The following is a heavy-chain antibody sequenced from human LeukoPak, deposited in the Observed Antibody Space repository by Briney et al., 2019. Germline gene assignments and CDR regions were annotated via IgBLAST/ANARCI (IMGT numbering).Heavy chain of an antibody. CDR2: ISYDASNK. D-gene: IGHD4-23*01. Sequence: PGRSLRLSCEASGFTFRSYGMHWVRQAPGKGLEWVAVISYDASNKFYADSVQGRFTISRDNSKNTLFLQMNSLGAEDTAVFYCARARSVGPPTGFDYWGQGTLVTVSP. CDR1: GFTFRSYG. V-gene: IGHV3-30*19. J-gene: IGHJ4*02. CDR3: ARARSVGPPTGFDY.